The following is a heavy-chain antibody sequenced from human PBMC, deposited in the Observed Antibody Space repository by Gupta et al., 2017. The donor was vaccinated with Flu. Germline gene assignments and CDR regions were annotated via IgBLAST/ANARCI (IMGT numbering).Heavy chain of an antibody. CDR1: GGSISSSSSY. D-gene: IGHD3-22*01. V-gene: IGHV4-39*01. J-gene: IGHJ4*02. Sequence: HLQLQESAPGLVKPSETLSLPCPVPGGSISSSSSYWGWIPQPPGKGLEWIGSIDYSGSTYYNPSLKSRVTISVDTSKNQFSLKLSSVTAADTAVYYCARQGAYYDSSGLLYYFDYWGQGTLVTVSS. CDR3: ARQGAYYDSSGLLYYFDY. CDR2: IDYSGST.